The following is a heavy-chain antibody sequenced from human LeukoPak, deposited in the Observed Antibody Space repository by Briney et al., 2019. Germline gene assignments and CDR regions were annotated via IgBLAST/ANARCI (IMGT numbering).Heavy chain of an antibody. CDR1: GYSFTRYG. CDR3: ARPDYDSSGYYFSYYYGMDV. D-gene: IGHD3-22*01. CDR2: ISAYNGNT. Sequence: GASVKVSCKASGYSFTRYGISWVRQAPGQGLEWMGWISAYNGNTNYAQNLQGRVTMTTDTSTSTAYMELRSLRSEDTAVYYCARPDYDSSGYYFSYYYGMDVWGQGTTVTVSS. V-gene: IGHV1-18*01. J-gene: IGHJ6*02.